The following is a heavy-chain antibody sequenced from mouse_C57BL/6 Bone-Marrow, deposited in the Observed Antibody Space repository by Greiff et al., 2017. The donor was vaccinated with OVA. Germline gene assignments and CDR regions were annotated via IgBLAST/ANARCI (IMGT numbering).Heavy chain of an antibody. CDR1: GYTFTSYW. V-gene: IGHV1-69*01. D-gene: IGHD1-1*01. CDR3: AIYYGSSSNYFDY. CDR2: IDPSGSYT. J-gene: IGHJ2*01. Sequence: VKLQQPGAELVMPGASVKLSCKASGYTFTSYWMHWVKQRPGHGLEWIGDIDPSGSYTNYNQKFKGKSTLTVDKSSSTAYMQLSSLTSEDSTVYYCAIYYGSSSNYFDYWGQGTTLPVSS.